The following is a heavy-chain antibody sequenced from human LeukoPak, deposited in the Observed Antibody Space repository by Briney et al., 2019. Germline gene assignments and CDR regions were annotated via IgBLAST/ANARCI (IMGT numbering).Heavy chain of an antibody. CDR3: ARDHQWLALDADAFDI. CDR1: GFTFSSYA. V-gene: IGHV3-30*14. J-gene: IGHJ3*02. D-gene: IGHD6-19*01. CDR2: ISYDGSNK. Sequence: GGSLRLSCAASGFTFSSYAMHWVRQAPGKGLEWVAVISYDGSNKYYADSVKGRFTISRDNSKNTLYLQMNSLRAEDTAVYYCARDHQWLALDADAFDIWGQGTMVTVSS.